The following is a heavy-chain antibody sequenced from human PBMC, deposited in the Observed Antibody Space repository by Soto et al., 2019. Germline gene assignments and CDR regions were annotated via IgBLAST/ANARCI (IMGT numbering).Heavy chain of an antibody. Sequence: SETLSLTCTVSGGSISSGDYYWSWIRQPPGKGLEWIGYIYYSGSTYYNPSLKSRVTISVDTSKNQFSLKLSSVTAADTAVYYCARHRVYNWNDVVHFDPWGQGTLVTVSS. J-gene: IGHJ5*02. CDR3: ARHRVYNWNDVVHFDP. D-gene: IGHD1-1*01. CDR2: IYYSGST. V-gene: IGHV4-30-4*01. CDR1: GGSISSGDYY.